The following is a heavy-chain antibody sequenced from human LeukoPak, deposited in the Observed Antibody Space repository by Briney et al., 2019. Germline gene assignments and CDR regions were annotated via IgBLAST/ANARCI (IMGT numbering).Heavy chain of an antibody. CDR3: ASDGRSGSYAFVVY. CDR1: GGSISSSNW. V-gene: IGHV4-4*02. D-gene: IGHD3-16*01. J-gene: IGHJ4*02. Sequence: SGTLSLTCAVSGGSISSSNWWSWVRQPPGKGLEWIGEIYHSGSTNYNPSLKSRVTISVDKSKNQFSLKLSSVTAADTAEYYCASDGRSGSYAFVVYWGQGTLVTVSS. CDR2: IYHSGST.